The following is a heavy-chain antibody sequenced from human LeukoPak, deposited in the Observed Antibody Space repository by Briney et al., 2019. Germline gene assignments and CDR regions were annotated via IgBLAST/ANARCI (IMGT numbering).Heavy chain of an antibody. J-gene: IGHJ4*02. CDR1: GGSISSYY. CDR2: IYYSGST. CDR3: ARGVYSSAWSYDY. V-gene: IGHV4-59*01. D-gene: IGHD6-19*01. Sequence: SETLSLTCTVSGGSISSYYWSWIRQPPGKGLEWIGYIYYSGSTNYNPSLKSRVTIPVDTSKNQFSLKLSSVTAADTAVYYCARGVYSSAWSYDYWGQGTLVTVSS.